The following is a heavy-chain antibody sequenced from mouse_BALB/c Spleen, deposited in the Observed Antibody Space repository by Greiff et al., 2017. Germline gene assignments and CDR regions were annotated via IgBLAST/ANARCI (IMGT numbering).Heavy chain of an antibody. CDR2: IWAGGST. J-gene: IGHJ4*01. D-gene: IGHD1-1*01. CDR1: GFSLTSYG. CDR3: ARDRGDSSPYYYAMDD. V-gene: IGHV2-9*02. Sequence: VQGVESGPGLVAPSQSLSITCTVSGFSLTSYGVHWVRQPPGKGLEWLGVIWAGGSTNYNSALMSRLSISKDNSKSPVFLKMNSLQTDDTAMYYCARDRGDSSPYYYAMDDGGQGTSVTVSS.